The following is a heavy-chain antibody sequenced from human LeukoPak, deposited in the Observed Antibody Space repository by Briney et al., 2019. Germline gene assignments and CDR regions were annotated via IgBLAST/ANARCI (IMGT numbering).Heavy chain of an antibody. Sequence: SETLSLTCAVYGGSSSGYYWSWIRQPPGKGLEWIGEINHSGSTNYNPSLKSRVTISVDTSKNQFSLKLNSVTASDTAMYYCARSVVGYDNFDYWGQGTLVTVSS. CDR2: INHSGST. CDR1: GGSSSGYY. J-gene: IGHJ4*02. D-gene: IGHD5-18*01. V-gene: IGHV4-34*01. CDR3: ARSVVGYDNFDY.